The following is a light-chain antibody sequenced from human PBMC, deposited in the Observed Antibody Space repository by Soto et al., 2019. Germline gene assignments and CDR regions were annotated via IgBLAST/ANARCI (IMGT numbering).Light chain of an antibody. Sequence: QSVLTQPPSASGSPGQSVTISCTGTSSDVGGYNFVSWYQQHPGKVPKLIIYEVTKRPSGVPDRFSGSKSGNTASLTVSGLQAEDEADYYCSSYGGSNNRYVFGTGTKFTVL. CDR1: SSDVGGYNF. V-gene: IGLV2-8*01. J-gene: IGLJ1*01. CDR2: EVT. CDR3: SSYGGSNNRYV.